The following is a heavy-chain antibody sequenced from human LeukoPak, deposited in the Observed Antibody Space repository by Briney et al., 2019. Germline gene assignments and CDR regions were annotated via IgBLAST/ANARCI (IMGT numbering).Heavy chain of an antibody. D-gene: IGHD6-19*01. J-gene: IGHJ4*02. V-gene: IGHV4-59*11. CDR3: ATYQAVAGHFDY. CDR1: GGSISSHY. Sequence: SSETLSLTCNVSGGSISSHYWSWIRQPPGKGLEWVGYIYPSGSTTNYNPSLKSQVTISVDTSKNKFSLELRSVTDADTAVYYCATYQAVAGHFDYWGQGTLVTVSS. CDR2: IYPSGSTT.